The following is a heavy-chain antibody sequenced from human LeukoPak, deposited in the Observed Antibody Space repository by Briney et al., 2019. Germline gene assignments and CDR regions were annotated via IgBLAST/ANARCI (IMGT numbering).Heavy chain of an antibody. J-gene: IGHJ4*02. CDR3: ARVDCSGGSCYSALTL. CDR1: GFSFSSYG. CDR2: ISTCSGTI. D-gene: IGHD2-15*01. Sequence: GGSLRLSCAASGFSFSSYGMNWVRQAPGKGLEWISYISTCSGTIYYADSVEGRFTISRDSARNSLFLQMNGLRDDDTAVYYCARVDCSGGSCYSALTLWGQGTLVTVSS. V-gene: IGHV3-48*02.